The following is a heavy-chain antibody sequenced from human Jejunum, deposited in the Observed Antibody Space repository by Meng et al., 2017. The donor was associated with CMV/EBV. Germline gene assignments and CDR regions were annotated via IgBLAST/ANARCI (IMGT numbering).Heavy chain of an antibody. CDR3: AKQDATYYFDS. J-gene: IGHJ4*02. Sequence: SGFPFGSSGMHWVRQAPGKGLEWIAVIWYDGNKESYVDSVKGRFTISRDSSKKTSYLQMTNLRAEDTAVYYCAKQDATYYFDSWGPGTLVTVSS. CDR1: GFPFGSSG. CDR2: IWYDGNKE. V-gene: IGHV3-33*06.